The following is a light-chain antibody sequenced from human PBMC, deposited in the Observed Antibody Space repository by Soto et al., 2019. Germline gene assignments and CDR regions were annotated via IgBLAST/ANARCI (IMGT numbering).Light chain of an antibody. CDR1: QSISSY. CDR3: QQSYNIPPT. Sequence: DIPMTQSPSSLSASVGDRVTITCRASQSISSYLNWYQQKPGKAPKLLIYAASSLQSGVLSRFSGSGSGTDFTLTISSLQPEDSATYYCQQSYNIPPTFGGGTKVDI. V-gene: IGKV1-39*01. CDR2: AAS. J-gene: IGKJ4*01.